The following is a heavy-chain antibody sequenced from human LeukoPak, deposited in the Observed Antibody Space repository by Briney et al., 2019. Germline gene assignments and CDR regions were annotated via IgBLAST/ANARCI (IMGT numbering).Heavy chain of an antibody. CDR2: INHSGST. CDR1: GGSFSGYY. CDR3: ARERTYYDILTGYYRRNGWFNP. Sequence: PSETLSLTCAVYGGSFSGYYWSWIRQPPGKGLEWIGEINHSGSTNYNPSLKSRVTISVDTSKNQFSLKLSSVTAADTAVYYCARERTYYDILTGYYRRNGWFNPWGQGTLVTVSS. J-gene: IGHJ5*02. V-gene: IGHV4-34*01. D-gene: IGHD3-9*01.